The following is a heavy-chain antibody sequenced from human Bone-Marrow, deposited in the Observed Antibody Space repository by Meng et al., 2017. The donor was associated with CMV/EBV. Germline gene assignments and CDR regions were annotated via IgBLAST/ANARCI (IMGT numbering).Heavy chain of an antibody. CDR1: GFTFSSYG. Sequence: GESLKISCAASGFTFSSYGMHWVRQAPGKGLEWVAFIRYDGSNKYYADSVKGRFTISRDNSKNTLYLQMNSLRSEDTAVYYCTRNWRKGKGWFDPWGQGTRVTVSS. CDR2: IRYDGSNK. V-gene: IGHV3-30*02. J-gene: IGHJ5*02. CDR3: TRNWRKGKGWFDP. D-gene: IGHD1-1*01.